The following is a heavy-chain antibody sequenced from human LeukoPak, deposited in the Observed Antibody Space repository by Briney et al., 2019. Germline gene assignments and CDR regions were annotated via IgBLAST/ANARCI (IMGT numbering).Heavy chain of an antibody. D-gene: IGHD6-19*01. CDR2: ILYDGSNK. CDR3: TPSIAVPDY. V-gene: IGHV3-30*04. Sequence: GGSLRLSCAASGFTFSTFAMHWVRQAPGKGLEWVALILYDGSNKYYAESVKGRFTISRDNAKNSLYLQMNSLRAEDTAVYYCTPSIAVPDYWGQGTLVTVSS. J-gene: IGHJ4*02. CDR1: GFTFSTFA.